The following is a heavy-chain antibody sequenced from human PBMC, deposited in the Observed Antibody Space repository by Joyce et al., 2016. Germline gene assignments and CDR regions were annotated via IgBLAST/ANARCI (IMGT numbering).Heavy chain of an antibody. CDR2: IYYSGRP. D-gene: IGHD3-3*01. J-gene: IGHJ5*02. CDR3: ARSYDFSPFDP. V-gene: IGHV4-30-2*01. CDR1: GGSLSSGGYS. Sequence: LQLQESGSGLVKPSQTLSLTCTVSGGSLSSGGYSWTWIRQPPGKGLEWIGYIYYSGRPYYNPSLRSRVTISVDRSKNQFSLHLSSVTVADTAMYYCARSYDFSPFDPWGLGTLVTVSS.